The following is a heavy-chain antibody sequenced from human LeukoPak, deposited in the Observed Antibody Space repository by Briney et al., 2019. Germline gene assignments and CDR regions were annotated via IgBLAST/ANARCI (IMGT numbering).Heavy chain of an antibody. J-gene: IGHJ5*02. Sequence: PGRSLRLSCAASGFTFDDYAMHWVRQAPGKGLEWVSGISWNSGSIGYADSVKGRFTISSDNAKNSLYLQMNSLRAEDTALYYCAKSRFGELLSHFDPWGQGTLVTVSS. D-gene: IGHD3-10*01. CDR3: AKSRFGELLSHFDP. V-gene: IGHV3-9*01. CDR2: ISWNSGSI. CDR1: GFTFDDYA.